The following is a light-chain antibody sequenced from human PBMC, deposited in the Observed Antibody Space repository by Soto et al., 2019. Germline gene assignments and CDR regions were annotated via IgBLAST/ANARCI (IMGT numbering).Light chain of an antibody. CDR3: QQYGSLIT. V-gene: IGKV3-20*01. CDR1: QSISSSY. Sequence: EIVLTQSPGTLSLSPGQRATLSCRASQSISSSYLAWYQQRPGQAPRLLIYGASSRATGIPDRFSGSGSGTDFTLTISRLEPEDFAVYYCQQYGSLITFGGGTKVDI. J-gene: IGKJ4*01. CDR2: GAS.